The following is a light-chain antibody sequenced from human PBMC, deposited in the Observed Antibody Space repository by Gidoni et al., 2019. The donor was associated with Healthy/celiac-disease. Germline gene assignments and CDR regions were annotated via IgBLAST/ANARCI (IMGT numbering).Light chain of an antibody. CDR1: QSISSY. Sequence: DIHVTHSPSPLSASVGDRVTNTCRASQSISSYLNWYQQKPGKAPKLLIYAASSLQSGVPSRFSSSGSGTDFTLTISSLQPEDFATYYCQQSYSTPWTFGQGTKVEIK. CDR2: AAS. V-gene: IGKV1-39*01. J-gene: IGKJ1*01. CDR3: QQSYSTPWT.